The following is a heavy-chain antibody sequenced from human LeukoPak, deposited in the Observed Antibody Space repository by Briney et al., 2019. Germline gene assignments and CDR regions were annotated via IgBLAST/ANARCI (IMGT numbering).Heavy chain of an antibody. CDR3: ARRVGVALDY. J-gene: IGHJ4*02. V-gene: IGHV4-59*01. CDR2: IYYSGST. D-gene: IGHD2-21*01. CDR1: GGSISSYY. Sequence: SETLSLTCTVSGGSISSYYWSWIRQPPGKGLEWIGYIYYSGSTNYNPSLKSRVTISVDTSKNQFSLKLSSVTAADTAVYYCARRVGVALDYWGQGTLVTVSS.